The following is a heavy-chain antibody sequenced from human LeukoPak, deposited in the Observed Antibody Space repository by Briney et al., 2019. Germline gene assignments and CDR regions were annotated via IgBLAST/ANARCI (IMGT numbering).Heavy chain of an antibody. CDR3: ATSPYCTGSTCYFSNN. CDR1: GYSFTTSW. J-gene: IGHJ4*02. Sequence: GESLKISCKGSGYSFTTSWIGWVRQMPGKGLEWMGIIYPGDSDTRYIPSFQGQVTISADKSISTAYLQWSSLKASDTAMYYCATSPYCTGSTCYFSNNWGQGTLVTVSS. D-gene: IGHD2-15*01. CDR2: IYPGDSDT. V-gene: IGHV5-51*01.